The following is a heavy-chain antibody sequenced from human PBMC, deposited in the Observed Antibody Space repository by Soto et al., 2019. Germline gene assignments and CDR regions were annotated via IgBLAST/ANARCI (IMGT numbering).Heavy chain of an antibody. J-gene: IGHJ3*02. CDR1: GFALDTYD. Sequence: EEQLVESGGGLVQPGGSLRLSCISSGFALDTYDMSWVRQAPGKALEWISHIGTGGDRIYYADSVKGRFTISRDNARNSLYLQMSGLRDDDTALYYCAGECELMYAPYDAFNIWGQGTLVTVSS. CDR2: IGTGGDRI. CDR3: AGECELMYAPYDAFNI. V-gene: IGHV3-48*03. D-gene: IGHD2-8*01.